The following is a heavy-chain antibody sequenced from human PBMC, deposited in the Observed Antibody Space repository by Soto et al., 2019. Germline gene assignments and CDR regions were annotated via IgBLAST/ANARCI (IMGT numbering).Heavy chain of an antibody. CDR3: ARVSKEYTGYEWRGDHWDY. CDR2: INPKSGST. J-gene: IGHJ4*02. Sequence: GASVKLSCKASGYTFSSYYVHWGRQAPGQGLEWMGTINPKSGSTTYAQKFQGRVTVTRDTSTSTVYMQLSSLRSEDTAIYYCARVSKEYTGYEWRGDHWDYWGQGTQVTGSS. V-gene: IGHV1-46*01. D-gene: IGHD5-12*01. CDR1: GYTFSSYY.